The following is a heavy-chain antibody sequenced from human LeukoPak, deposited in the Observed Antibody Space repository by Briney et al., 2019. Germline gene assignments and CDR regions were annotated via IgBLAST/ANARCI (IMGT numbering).Heavy chain of an antibody. CDR2: MSYDGSNK. D-gene: IGHD5-18*01. V-gene: IGHV3-30*18. Sequence: GGSLRLSCAASGFTFSSYGMHWVRQAPGKGLEWVAVMSYDGSNKYYADSVKGRFTISRDNSKNTLYLQMNSLRAEDTAVYYCAKDLVDTAMGIDYWGQGTLVTVSS. J-gene: IGHJ4*02. CDR1: GFTFSSYG. CDR3: AKDLVDTAMGIDY.